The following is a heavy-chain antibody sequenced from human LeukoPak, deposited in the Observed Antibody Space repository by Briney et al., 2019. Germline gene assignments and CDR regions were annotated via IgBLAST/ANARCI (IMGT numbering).Heavy chain of an antibody. V-gene: IGHV3-49*04. CDR3: KRYYYDGTYDY. CDR2: IRSKAYGGTT. J-gene: IGHJ4*02. D-gene: IGHD3-22*01. CDR1: GFIFGDCA. Sequence: PGGSLRLSCTTSGFIFGDCAMTWVRQAPGKGLEWVGFIRSKAYGGTTEYAASVKGRFTISRDDSKSIAYLQMNSLKTEDTAVYCCKRYYYDGTYDYWGQGTLVTVSS.